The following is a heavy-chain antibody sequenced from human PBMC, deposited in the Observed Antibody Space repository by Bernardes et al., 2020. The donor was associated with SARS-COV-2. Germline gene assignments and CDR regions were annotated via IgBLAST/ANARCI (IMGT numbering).Heavy chain of an antibody. CDR3: AKVGAPTPRPDGVGAYEAGWDVAH. CDR1: GFRFSSFA. D-gene: IGHD3-10*01. V-gene: IGHV3-21*04. CDR2: ISDNVNYK. J-gene: IGHJ1*01. Sequence: GGSLRLSCAASGFRFSSFAMNWVRQAPGRGLEWVSSISDNVNYKYYADSVQGRFTIPRDNAKSELSLQMNSLRVEDTAIYYCAKVGAPTPRPDGVGAYEAGWDVAHWGRGTLVTVAS.